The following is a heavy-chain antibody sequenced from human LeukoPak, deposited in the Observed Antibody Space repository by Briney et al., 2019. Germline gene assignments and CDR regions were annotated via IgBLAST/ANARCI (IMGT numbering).Heavy chain of an antibody. CDR2: INHSGST. CDR1: GGSFSGYY. D-gene: IGHD3-10*01. CDR3: ARGGIWFGEFSFDY. J-gene: IGHJ4*02. V-gene: IGHV4-34*01. Sequence: SETLSLTCAVYGGSFSGYYWSWIRQPPGKGLEWIGEINHSGSTNYNPSLKSRVTISVDTSKNQFSLKLSSVTAADTAVYYCARGGIWFGEFSFDYWGQGTLVTVSS.